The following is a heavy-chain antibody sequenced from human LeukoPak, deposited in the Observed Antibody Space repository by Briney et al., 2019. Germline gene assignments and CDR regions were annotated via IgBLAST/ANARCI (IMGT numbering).Heavy chain of an antibody. CDR1: GGSVSSYC. J-gene: IGHJ4*02. Sequence: PSETLSLTCTVSGGSVSSYCWSWIRQPPGKGLEWIGYFYYNGSTNYNPSLKSRVTVSVDTSKNHFSLNLSSVTAADTAVYYCARGLMSTVAAYDYWGQGTLVTVSS. V-gene: IGHV4-59*02. CDR3: ARGLMSTVAAYDY. D-gene: IGHD2-2*01. CDR2: FYYNGST.